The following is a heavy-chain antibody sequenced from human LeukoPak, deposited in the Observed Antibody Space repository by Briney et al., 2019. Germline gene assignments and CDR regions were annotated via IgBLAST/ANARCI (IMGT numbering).Heavy chain of an antibody. CDR1: KFTFSSYS. J-gene: IGHJ3*02. V-gene: IGHV3-15*01. Sequence: PGGSLRLSCAASKFTFSSYSMSWVRQAPGKGLEWVGRIKSKTDGGTTDYAAPVKGRFTISRDDSKNTLYLQMNSLKTEDTAVYYCTTDGPPDAFDIWGQGTMVTVSS. CDR3: TTDGPPDAFDI. CDR2: IKSKTDGGTT.